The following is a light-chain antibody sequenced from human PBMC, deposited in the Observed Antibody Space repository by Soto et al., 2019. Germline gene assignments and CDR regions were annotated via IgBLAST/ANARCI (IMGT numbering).Light chain of an antibody. CDR3: QQSYSTPWT. CDR2: AAS. CDR1: QRISSY. J-gene: IGKJ1*01. Sequence: DIQMTQSPSSLSVSVGDRVTITCRASQRISSYLDWYQQKPGKAPNLLIYAASSLQSGVPSRFSGSGSGTDFTLTISSLQPEDFATYYCQQSYSTPWTFGQGTTVEIK. V-gene: IGKV1-39*01.